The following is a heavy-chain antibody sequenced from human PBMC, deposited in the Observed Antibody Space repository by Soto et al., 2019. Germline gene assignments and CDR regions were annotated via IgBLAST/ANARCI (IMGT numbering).Heavy chain of an antibody. CDR2: ISGSGGTP. CDR1: GFTFSSYA. V-gene: IGHV3-23*01. D-gene: IGHD5-12*01. CDR3: AKDRGYSGSDNWFDS. J-gene: IGHJ5*01. Sequence: PGGSLRLSCAASGFTFSSYAMSWVRRAPGQGLEWVSGISGSGGTPHYADSVKGRFTISRDNSENTLYLQMNGLRVEDSAVYYCAKDRGYSGSDNWFDSWGQGTLVTVSS.